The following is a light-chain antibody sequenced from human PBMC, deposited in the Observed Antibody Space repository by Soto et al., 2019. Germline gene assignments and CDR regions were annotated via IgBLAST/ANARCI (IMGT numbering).Light chain of an antibody. CDR2: GAS. V-gene: IGKV3-20*01. J-gene: IGKJ1*01. CDR3: QQYGSPLWT. Sequence: EIVLTQSPGTLSLSPGERATLSCRASQSVSSNYLAWFQQKPGQSPRIVIYGASNRATGIPDRFSGSGSGTDFTLTISRLAPEDFAVYYCQQYGSPLWTFGQGTKVEIK. CDR1: QSVSSNY.